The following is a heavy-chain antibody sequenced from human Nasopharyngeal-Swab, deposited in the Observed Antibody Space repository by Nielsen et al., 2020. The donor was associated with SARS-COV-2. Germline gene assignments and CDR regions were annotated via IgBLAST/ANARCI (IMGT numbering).Heavy chain of an antibody. Sequence: ASVNVSCKASGYTFTSYAINWVRQATGQGLEWMGWMNPNSGNTGYAQKFQGRVTMTRNTSISTAYMELSSLRSEDTAVYYCARGRRAPGAVAGTREYYFDYWGQGTLVTVSS. V-gene: IGHV1-8*01. CDR1: GYTFTSYA. J-gene: IGHJ4*02. CDR3: ARGRRAPGAVAGTREYYFDY. CDR2: MNPNSGNT. D-gene: IGHD6-19*01.